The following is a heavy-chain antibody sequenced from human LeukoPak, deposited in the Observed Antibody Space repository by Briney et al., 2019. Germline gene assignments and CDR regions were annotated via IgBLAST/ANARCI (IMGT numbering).Heavy chain of an antibody. J-gene: IGHJ4*02. Sequence: SETLSPTCTVSGGSISSGTYSWTWIRQSPEKGLEYIGYIYYRGSTYYSPSLKSRLTISLDTPNNQFSLKLRSVTAADTAVYYCARATDYGDSYYFGHWGQGTPVTVSS. CDR1: GGSISSGTYS. CDR3: ARATDYGDSYYFGH. D-gene: IGHD4/OR15-4a*01. CDR2: IYYRGST. V-gene: IGHV4-30-2*05.